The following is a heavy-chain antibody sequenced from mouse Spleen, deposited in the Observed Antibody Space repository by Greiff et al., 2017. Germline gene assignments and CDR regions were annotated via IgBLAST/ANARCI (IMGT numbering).Heavy chain of an antibody. CDR1: GFTFSDYY. J-gene: IGHJ2*01. D-gene: IGHD2-13*01. V-gene: IGHV5-16*01. CDR2: INYDGSST. CDR3: ARGWLWNGDYSYFDY. Sequence: EVKLMESEGGLVQPGSSMKLSCTASGFTFSDYYMAWVRQVPEKGLEWVANINYDGSSTYYLDSLKSRFIISRDNAKNILYLQMSSLKSEDTATYYCARGWLWNGDYSYFDYWGQGTTLTVSS.